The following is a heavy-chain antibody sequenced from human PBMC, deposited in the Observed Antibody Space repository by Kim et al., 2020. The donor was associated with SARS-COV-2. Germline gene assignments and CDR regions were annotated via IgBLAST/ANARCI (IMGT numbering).Heavy chain of an antibody. J-gene: IGHJ4*02. V-gene: IGHV1-3*01. Sequence: PKGQGRVTITRDTSASTAYMGLSSLRSEDTAVYYCARDGTTRNGGYYFDFWGQGALITVSS. D-gene: IGHD1-1*01. CDR3: ARDGTTRNGGYYFDF.